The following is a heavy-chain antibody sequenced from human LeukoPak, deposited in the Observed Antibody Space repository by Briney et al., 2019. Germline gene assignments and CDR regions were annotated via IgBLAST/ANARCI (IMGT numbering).Heavy chain of an antibody. CDR3: AKDKGAVAGTFDY. J-gene: IGHJ4*02. D-gene: IGHD2-21*01. CDR2: LTGGGGGT. V-gene: IGHV3-23*01. CDR1: GLNISTYA. Sequence: GGSLILSCAASGLNISTYAMSGVRQAPGKGLEWVSGLTGGGGGTSYADSVKGRFTIPRDNSKNTLYLQMNSLRAEDTAVYYCAKDKGAVAGTFDYWGQGTLVTVSS.